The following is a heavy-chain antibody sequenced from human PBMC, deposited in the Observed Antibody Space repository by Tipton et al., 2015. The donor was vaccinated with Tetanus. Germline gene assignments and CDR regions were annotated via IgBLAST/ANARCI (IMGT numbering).Heavy chain of an antibody. V-gene: IGHV4-34*01. CDR2: INHSGST. J-gene: IGHJ6*02. CDR1: GGSINSYY. D-gene: IGHD6-13*01. Sequence: TLSLTCTVSGGSINSYYWSWIRQPPGKGLEWIGEINHSGSTNYSPSLKSRVTISEDTSKNQFSLKLSSVTAADTAVYYCARGQAAGFTVGYYYYYYGMDVWGQGTTVTVSS. CDR3: ARGQAAGFTVGYYYYYYGMDV.